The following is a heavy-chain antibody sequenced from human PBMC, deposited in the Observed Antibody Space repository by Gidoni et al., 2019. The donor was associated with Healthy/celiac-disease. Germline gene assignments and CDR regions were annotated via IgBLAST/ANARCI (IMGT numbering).Heavy chain of an antibody. CDR2: ISGRGGST. Sequence: EVQLLESGGGLVQPGGSLLLSCAASGFTFSSYAMSLVRQATGKGLEWVVAISGRGGSTYYADSVKGRFTISRDNSKNTLYLQMNSLRAEDTAVYYCARERYGSGSFDYWGQGTLVTVSS. D-gene: IGHD3-10*01. J-gene: IGHJ4*02. CDR1: GFTFSSYA. V-gene: IGHV3-23*01. CDR3: ARERYGSGSFDY.